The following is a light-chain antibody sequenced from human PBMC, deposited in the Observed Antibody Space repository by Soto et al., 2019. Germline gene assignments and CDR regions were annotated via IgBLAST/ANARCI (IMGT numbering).Light chain of an antibody. CDR1: QSISSY. J-gene: IGKJ4*01. CDR2: AAS. Sequence: DNQMTQSPSSLSASVGDRVTITCRASQSISSYLNWYQQKPGKAPKLLIYAASSLQSGIPSRFGGSGSGTDFSLTISSQQPEDFATYYCQQSYSTHLTFGGGTKVEIK. CDR3: QQSYSTHLT. V-gene: IGKV1-39*01.